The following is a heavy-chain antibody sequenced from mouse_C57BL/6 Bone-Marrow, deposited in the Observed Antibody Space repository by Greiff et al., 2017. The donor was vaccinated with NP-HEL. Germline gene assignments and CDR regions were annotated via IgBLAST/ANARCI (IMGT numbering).Heavy chain of an antibody. J-gene: IGHJ4*01. D-gene: IGHD2-2*01. Sequence: EVQLQESGPGLAKPSQTLSLTCSVTGYSITSDYWNWIRKFPGNKLEYMGYISHSGSTYYNPSLKSRISITRDTSKNQYYLQLNSATTEDTATYYCARSPLWLRRNYYAMDYWGQGTSVTVSS. V-gene: IGHV3-8*01. CDR2: ISHSGST. CDR1: GYSITSDY. CDR3: ARSPLWLRRNYYAMDY.